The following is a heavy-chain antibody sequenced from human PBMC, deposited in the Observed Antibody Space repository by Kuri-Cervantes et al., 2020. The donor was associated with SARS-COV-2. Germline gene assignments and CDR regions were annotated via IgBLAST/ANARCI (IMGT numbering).Heavy chain of an antibody. D-gene: IGHD6-13*01. J-gene: IGHJ6*02. CDR3: ARDPYSSSWYRYYYGMDV. CDR1: GFIFSTYG. CDR2: ISSSSSYI. V-gene: IGHV3-21*01. Sequence: GESLKISCVASGFIFSTYGMHWVRQAPGKGLEWVSSISSSSSYIYYADSVKGRFTISRDNAKNSLYLQMNSLRAEDTAVYYCARDPYSSSWYRYYYGMDVWGQGTTVTVSS.